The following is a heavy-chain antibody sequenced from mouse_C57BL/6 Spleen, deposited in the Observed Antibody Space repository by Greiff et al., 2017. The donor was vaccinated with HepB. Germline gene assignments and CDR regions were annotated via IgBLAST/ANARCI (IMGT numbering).Heavy chain of an antibody. J-gene: IGHJ2*01. Sequence: EVQLVESGAELVRPGASVKLSCTASGFNIKDDYMHWVKQRPEQGLEWIGWIDPENGDTEYASKFQGKATITADTSSNTAYLQLSSLTSEDTAVYYCTTPGGTNFDYWGQGTTLTVSS. CDR3: TTPGGTNFDY. D-gene: IGHD3-3*01. V-gene: IGHV14-4*01. CDR2: IDPENGDT. CDR1: GFNIKDDY.